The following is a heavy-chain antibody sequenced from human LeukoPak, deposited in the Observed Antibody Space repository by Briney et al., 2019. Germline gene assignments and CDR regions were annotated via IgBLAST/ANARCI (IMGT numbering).Heavy chain of an antibody. CDR1: GFTFSSYD. V-gene: IGHV3-23*01. Sequence: PGGSLRLSCAASGFTFSSYDMNWVRQAPGKGLEWVSTIRGSGDSTYYADSVKGRFTISRDNSKNTLYLQMNSLRAEDTAVYYCAKDTRLGSSGPCGGYFDYWGQGTLVTVSS. CDR2: IRGSGDST. D-gene: IGHD6-19*01. CDR3: AKDTRLGSSGPCGGYFDY. J-gene: IGHJ4*02.